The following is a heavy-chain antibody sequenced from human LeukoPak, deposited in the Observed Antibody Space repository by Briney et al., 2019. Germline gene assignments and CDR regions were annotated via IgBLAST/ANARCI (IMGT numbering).Heavy chain of an antibody. CDR3: ARDSVPINSPSYYYDSSGYYFPY. V-gene: IGHV1-46*01. J-gene: IGHJ4*02. D-gene: IGHD3-22*01. Sequence: ASVKVSCKASGYTFTSYYMHWVRQAPGQGLEWMGIINPSGGSTSYAQKFQGRVTMTRDTSTSTVYMELSSLRSEDTAVYYCARDSVPINSPSYYYDSSGYYFPYWGQGTLVTVSS. CDR1: GYTFTSYY. CDR2: INPSGGST.